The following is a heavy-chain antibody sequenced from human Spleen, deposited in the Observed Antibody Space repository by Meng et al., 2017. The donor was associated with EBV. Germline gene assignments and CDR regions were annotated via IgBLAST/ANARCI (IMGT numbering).Heavy chain of an antibody. CDR3: AREDSYGEFDH. V-gene: IGHV4-30-2*01. J-gene: IGHJ4*02. CDR1: GCASSGSRYH. CDR2: IYESGIT. Sequence: LQLQESGSGLVQPSPTLSLACAVSGCASSGSRYHWSWVRQPPGKGLQWIGYIYESGITHYSLSLQNRVTVSVDTSKNQFSLKLNSVTAADTAVYYCAREDSYGEFDHWGQGALVTVSS. D-gene: IGHD5-18*01.